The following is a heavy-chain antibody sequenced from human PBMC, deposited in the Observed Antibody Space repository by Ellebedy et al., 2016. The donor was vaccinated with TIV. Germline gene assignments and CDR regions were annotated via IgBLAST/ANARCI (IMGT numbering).Heavy chain of an antibody. CDR3: ARDRYSSSSSRANWFDP. CDR1: GYTFTSYG. V-gene: IGHV1-18*01. Sequence: ASVKVSCKASGYTFTSYGISWVRQAPGQGLEWMGWISAYNGNTNYAQKFQGRVTITRDTSASTAYMELSSLRSEDTAVYYCARDRYSSSSSRANWFDPWGQGTLVTVSS. D-gene: IGHD6-6*01. CDR2: ISAYNGNT. J-gene: IGHJ5*02.